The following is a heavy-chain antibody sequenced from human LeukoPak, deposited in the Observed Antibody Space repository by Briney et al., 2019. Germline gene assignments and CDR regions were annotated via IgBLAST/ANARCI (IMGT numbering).Heavy chain of an antibody. J-gene: IGHJ4*02. D-gene: IGHD5-18*01. V-gene: IGHV4-30-4*08. CDR2: IYYSGST. CDR3: ARAYSYGPGYYFDY. Sequence: SETLSLTCTVSGGSISGSSYYWGWIRQPPGKGLEWIGYIYYSGSTYYNPSLKSRVTISVDTSKNQFSLKLSSVTAADTAVYYCARAYSYGPGYYFDYWGQGTLVTVSS. CDR1: GGSISGSSYY.